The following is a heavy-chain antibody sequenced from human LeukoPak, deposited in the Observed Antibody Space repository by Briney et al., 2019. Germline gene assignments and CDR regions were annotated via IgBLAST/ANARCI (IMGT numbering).Heavy chain of an antibody. CDR3: ASRGLRDGYNRD. J-gene: IGHJ4*02. Sequence: SETLSLTCTVSGGSISSSFYYWGWIRQPPGKGLEWIGYIYYSGSTNYNPSLKSRVTISVDTSKNQFSLKLSSVTAADTAVYYCASRGLRDGYNRDWGQGTLVTVSS. CDR2: IYYSGST. V-gene: IGHV4-61*05. CDR1: GGSISSSFYY. D-gene: IGHD5-24*01.